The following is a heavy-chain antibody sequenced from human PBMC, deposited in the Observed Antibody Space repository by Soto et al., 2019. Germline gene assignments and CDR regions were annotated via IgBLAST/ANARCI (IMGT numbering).Heavy chain of an antibody. J-gene: IGHJ6*02. CDR3: ARNGVGATTRANYYYYGMDV. Sequence: SETLSLTCAVSGGSISSYYWSWIRQPPGKGLEWIGYIYYSGSTNYNPSLKSRVTISVDTSKNQFSLKLSSVTAADTAVYYCARNGVGATTRANYYYYGMDVWGQGTTVTVSS. CDR1: GGSISSYY. CDR2: IYYSGST. D-gene: IGHD1-26*01. V-gene: IGHV4-59*08.